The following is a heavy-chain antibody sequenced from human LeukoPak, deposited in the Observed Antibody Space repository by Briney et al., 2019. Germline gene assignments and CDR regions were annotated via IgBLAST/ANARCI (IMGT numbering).Heavy chain of an antibody. V-gene: IGHV4-39*01. CDR3: ARRGIAVAASRFDP. J-gene: IGHJ5*02. CDR1: GGSISSSSYY. Sequence: SETLSLTCTVSGGSISSSSYYWGWIRQPPGKGLEWIGSTYYSGSTYYNPSLKSRVTISVDTSKNQFSLELSSVTAADTAVYYCARRGIAVAASRFDPWGQGTLVTVSS. D-gene: IGHD6-19*01. CDR2: TYYSGST.